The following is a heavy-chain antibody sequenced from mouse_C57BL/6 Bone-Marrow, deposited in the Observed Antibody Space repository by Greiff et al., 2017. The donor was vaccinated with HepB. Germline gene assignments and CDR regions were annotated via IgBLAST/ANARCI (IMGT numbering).Heavy chain of an antibody. V-gene: IGHV1-47*01. CDR3: AIDDDRSPFAD. CDR2: FHPYNGDT. CDR1: GYTFTTYS. D-gene: IGHD2-12*01. Sequence: VQLQQPGAELVKPGASVKMSCKASGYTFTTYSIHWVKQNPGQGLEWIGNFHPYNGDTKYNEKVKGKATLTVDTSSSTVYLELSRLTSDDSAVYYCAIDDDRSPFADWGQGTLVTVSA. J-gene: IGHJ3*01.